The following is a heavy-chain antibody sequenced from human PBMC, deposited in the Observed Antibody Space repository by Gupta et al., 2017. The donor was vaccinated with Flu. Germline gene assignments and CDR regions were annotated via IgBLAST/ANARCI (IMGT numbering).Heavy chain of an antibody. D-gene: IGHD2-2*01. CDR1: GFAFGCYA. CDR3: AKDTVVPAADFDY. CDR2: ISSSGGST. J-gene: IGHJ4*02. Sequence: EVQLLESVGGLVQPGGSLRLSCAASGFAFGCYALRWVRQAPGKGLEWVSGISSSGGSTYFADSVKGRFTISRDNSKNTLYLQMNSLRAEDTAVYYCAKDTVVPAADFDYWGQGTLVTVSS. V-gene: IGHV3-23*01.